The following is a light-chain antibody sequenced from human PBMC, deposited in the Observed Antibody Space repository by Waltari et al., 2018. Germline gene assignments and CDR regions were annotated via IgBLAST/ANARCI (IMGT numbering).Light chain of an antibody. CDR2: EVT. V-gene: IGLV2-8*01. Sequence: QSALTQPPSASGSPGQSVTISCTGTSSDIGGYDYVSWYQQHPGKAPKLMFYEVTKRPSGVPVRFSGSKPGDTASLTVSGLQAEDEADYYCSSYAGSNNFVVFGGGTKVTVL. J-gene: IGLJ2*01. CDR3: SSYAGSNNFVV. CDR1: SSDIGGYDY.